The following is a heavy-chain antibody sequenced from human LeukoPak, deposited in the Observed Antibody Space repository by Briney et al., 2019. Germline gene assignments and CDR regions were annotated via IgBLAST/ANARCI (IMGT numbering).Heavy chain of an antibody. J-gene: IGHJ4*02. CDR3: ARDYSSGWYELDY. Sequence: GGSLRLSCAASGFTFSSYGMHWVRQAPGKGLEWVAFIRYDGSNKYYADSVKGRFTISRDNAKNSLYLQMNSLRAEDTAVYYCARDYSSGWYELDYWGQGTLVTVSS. D-gene: IGHD6-19*01. CDR2: IRYDGSNK. V-gene: IGHV3-30*02. CDR1: GFTFSSYG.